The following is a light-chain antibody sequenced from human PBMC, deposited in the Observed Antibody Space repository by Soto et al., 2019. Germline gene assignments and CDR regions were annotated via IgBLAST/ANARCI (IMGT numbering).Light chain of an antibody. CDR3: QHYGRSPMFT. Sequence: EIVLTQSPGTLSLSPWERAALSCRASQSVSSNYLAWYQQKPGQAPRLLIYGASRGAAGIPDRFSGSGSGTDFTLTINRLEPEDFAVYFCQHYGRSPMFTFGQGTKLEIK. CDR1: QSVSSNY. CDR2: GAS. J-gene: IGKJ2*01. V-gene: IGKV3-20*01.